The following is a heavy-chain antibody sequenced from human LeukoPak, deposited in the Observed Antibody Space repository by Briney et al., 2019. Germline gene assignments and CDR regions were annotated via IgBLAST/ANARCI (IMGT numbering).Heavy chain of an antibody. CDR2: INHSGST. V-gene: IGHV4-34*01. CDR1: GGSISSYY. CDR3: ASTPYFDY. Sequence: PSETLSLTCTVSGGSISSYYWSWIRQPPGKGLEWIGEINHSGSTNYNPSLKSRVTISVDTSKNQFSLKLSSVTAADTAVYYCASTPYFDYWGQGTLVTVSS. J-gene: IGHJ4*02.